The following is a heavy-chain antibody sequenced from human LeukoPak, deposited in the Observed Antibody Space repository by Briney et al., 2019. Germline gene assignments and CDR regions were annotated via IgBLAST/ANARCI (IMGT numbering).Heavy chain of an antibody. D-gene: IGHD3-22*01. CDR1: GGSFSGYY. CDR2: INHSGST. Sequence: PSETLSLTCAVYGGSFSGYYWSWIRQPPGKGLEWLGEINHSGSTNYNPSLKSRVTISVDTSNNQFSLKLSSVTAADTAVYYCASRVRYYDSSGSFSWGQGTLVTVSS. CDR3: ASRVRYYDSSGSFS. J-gene: IGHJ4*02. V-gene: IGHV4-34*01.